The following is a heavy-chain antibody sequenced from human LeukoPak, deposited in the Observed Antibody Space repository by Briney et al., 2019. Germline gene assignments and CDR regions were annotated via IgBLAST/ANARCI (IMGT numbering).Heavy chain of an antibody. J-gene: IGHJ4*02. CDR1: GGSISSYY. CDR3: ARGPYDYVWGSYRFFDY. V-gene: IGHV4-34*01. D-gene: IGHD3-16*02. CDR2: INHSGST. Sequence: PSETLSLTCTVSGGSISSYYWSWIRQPPGKGLEWIGEINHSGSTNYNPSLKSRVTISVDTSKNQFSLKLSSVTAADTAVYYCARGPYDYVWGSYRFFDYWGQGTLVTVSS.